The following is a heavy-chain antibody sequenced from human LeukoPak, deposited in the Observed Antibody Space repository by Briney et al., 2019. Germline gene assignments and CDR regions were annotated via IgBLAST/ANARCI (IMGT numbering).Heavy chain of an antibody. Sequence: TLSLTCTVSGGSISSGGYYWSWIRQLPGKGLECIGFIYYSGSTFYNPSLKSRVTISIDTSKNQFSLKLSSVTAADTAVYCCASLYYFDSSGYYYGKADIWGQGTMVTVSS. J-gene: IGHJ3*02. D-gene: IGHD3-22*01. CDR3: ASLYYFDSSGYYYGKADI. V-gene: IGHV4-31*03. CDR1: GGSISSGGYY. CDR2: IYYSGST.